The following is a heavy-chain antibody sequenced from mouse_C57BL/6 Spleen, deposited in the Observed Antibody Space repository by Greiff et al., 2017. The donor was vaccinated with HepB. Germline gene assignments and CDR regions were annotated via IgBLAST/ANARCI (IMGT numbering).Heavy chain of an antibody. D-gene: IGHD2-3*01. CDR2: IDPSDSYT. V-gene: IGHV1-69*01. Sequence: QVQLQQPGAELVMPGASVKLSCKASGYTFTSYWMHWVKQRPGQGLEWIVEIDPSDSYTNYNQKFKGKSTLTVDKSSSTAYMQLSSLTSEDSAVYHCASRGDGYSLGYWGQGTTLTVSS. CDR3: ASRGDGYSLGY. J-gene: IGHJ2*01. CDR1: GYTFTSYW.